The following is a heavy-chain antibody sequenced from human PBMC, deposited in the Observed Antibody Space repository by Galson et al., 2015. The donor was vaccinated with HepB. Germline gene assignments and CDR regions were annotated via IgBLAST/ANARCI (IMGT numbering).Heavy chain of an antibody. CDR1: KYTFSDYY. CDR2: IFPNSGGT. Sequence: SVKVSCKASKYTFSDYYIHWVRQAPGQGLGWMGWIFPNSGGTTYAQVFQGRVTLTSDTSINTASMYLSSLTSDDTAVYYCARGRSKWELLRDYFDYWGQGTLVTVSS. J-gene: IGHJ4*02. CDR3: ARGRSKWELLRDYFDY. D-gene: IGHD1-26*01. V-gene: IGHV1-2*02.